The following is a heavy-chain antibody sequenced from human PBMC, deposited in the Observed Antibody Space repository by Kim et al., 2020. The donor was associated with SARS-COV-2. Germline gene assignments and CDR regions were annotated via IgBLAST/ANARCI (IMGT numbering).Heavy chain of an antibody. D-gene: IGHD6-19*01. CDR2: IYYSGST. Sequence: SETLSLTCTVSGGSISSYYWSWIRQPPGKGLEWIGYIYYSGSTNYNPSLKSRVTITVDTSKNQFSLKLSPVTAADTAVDYCARGYSSGWYNYWGQGTLVTVSS. V-gene: IGHV4-59*08. J-gene: IGHJ4*02. CDR1: GGSISSYY. CDR3: ARGYSSGWYNY.